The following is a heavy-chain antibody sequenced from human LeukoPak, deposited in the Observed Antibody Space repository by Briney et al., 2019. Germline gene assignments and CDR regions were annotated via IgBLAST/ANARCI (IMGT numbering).Heavy chain of an antibody. CDR2: IYYSGST. CDR1: GGSISSYY. CDR3: ARDGRSGYEDL. V-gene: IGHV4-59*12. J-gene: IGHJ5*02. Sequence: SETLSLTCTVSGGSISSYYWSWIRQPPGKGLEWIGYIYYSGSTNYNPSLKSRVTISVDTSKNQFSLKLTSVTAADTAIYYCARDGRSGYEDLWGPGTLVTVSS. D-gene: IGHD5-12*01.